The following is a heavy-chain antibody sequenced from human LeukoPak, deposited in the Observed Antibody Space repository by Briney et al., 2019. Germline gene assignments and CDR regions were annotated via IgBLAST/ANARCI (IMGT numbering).Heavy chain of an antibody. Sequence: GGSLRLSCAASGFHFSTYGMHWVRQAPGKGLEWVAAISNDGSNKFYTDSVKGRFTISRDNPKNTLYLQMNSLRAEDTAVYYCAREADYYDSSGYYYNSYFQHWGQGTLVTVSS. D-gene: IGHD3-22*01. J-gene: IGHJ1*01. V-gene: IGHV3-30*03. CDR2: ISNDGSNK. CDR3: AREADYYDSSGYYYNSYFQH. CDR1: GFHFSTYG.